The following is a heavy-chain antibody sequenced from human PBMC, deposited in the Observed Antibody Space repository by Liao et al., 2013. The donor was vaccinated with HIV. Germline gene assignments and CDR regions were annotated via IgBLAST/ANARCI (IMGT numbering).Heavy chain of an antibody. CDR3: ARDRGTSSWFGGGVDY. D-gene: IGHD6-13*01. CDR2: IYTSGST. Sequence: QVQLQESGPGLVKPSQTLSLSCTVSGDSLNTGHYYWSWIRQPAGKGLEWIGRIYTSGSTNYNPSLKSRVTLSLDTSKNQFSLKLSSVTAADTAVYYCARDRGTSSWFGGGVDYWGQGTLVTVSS. V-gene: IGHV4-61*02. J-gene: IGHJ4*02. CDR1: GDSLNTGHYY.